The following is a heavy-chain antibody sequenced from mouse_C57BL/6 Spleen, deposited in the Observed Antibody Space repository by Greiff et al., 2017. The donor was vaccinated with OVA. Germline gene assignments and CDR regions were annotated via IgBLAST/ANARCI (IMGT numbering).Heavy chain of an antibody. J-gene: IGHJ2*01. CDR3: ARNYYYGSSYEYFDY. D-gene: IGHD1-1*01. CDR2: ISSGSSTI. CDR1: GFTFSDYG. Sequence: EVKLVESGGGLVKPGGSLKLSCAASGFTFSDYGMHWVRQAPEKGLEWVAYISSGSSTIYYADTVKGRFTISRDNAKNTLFLQMTSLRSEDTAMYYCARNYYYGSSYEYFDYWGQGTTLTVSS. V-gene: IGHV5-17*01.